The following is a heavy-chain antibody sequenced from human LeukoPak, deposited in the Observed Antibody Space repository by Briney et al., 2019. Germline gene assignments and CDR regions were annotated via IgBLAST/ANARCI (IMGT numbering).Heavy chain of an antibody. Sequence: GESLKISCKGCGYSFTSYWIGWVRQMPGKGLEWMGIIYPGDSDTRYSPSFQGQVTISADKSISTAYPQWSSLKASDTAMYYCARRARNYYYGSGSPFDYWGQGTLVTVSS. D-gene: IGHD3-10*01. CDR3: ARRARNYYYGSGSPFDY. CDR1: GYSFTSYW. J-gene: IGHJ4*02. V-gene: IGHV5-51*01. CDR2: IYPGDSDT.